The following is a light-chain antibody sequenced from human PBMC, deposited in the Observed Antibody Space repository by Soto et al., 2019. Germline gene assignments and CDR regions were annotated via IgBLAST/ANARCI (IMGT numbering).Light chain of an antibody. Sequence: QSALTQPPSASGPPGQSVTISCTGTKNDVGFYDFVSWYQHHPGKAPRLIIYEVVQRPSGVPDRFSGSKSGNTASLTVSGLQAADEADYFCKSYAGSNTYVFGSGTKVTVL. V-gene: IGLV2-8*01. CDR3: KSYAGSNTYV. CDR2: EVV. CDR1: KNDVGFYDF. J-gene: IGLJ1*01.